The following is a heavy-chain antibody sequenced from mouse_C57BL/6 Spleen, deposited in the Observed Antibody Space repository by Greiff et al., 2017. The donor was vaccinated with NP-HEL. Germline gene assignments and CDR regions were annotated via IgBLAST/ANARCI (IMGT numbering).Heavy chain of an antibody. CDR2: IYPGDGDT. CDR1: GYAFSSSW. V-gene: IGHV1-82*01. Sequence: QVQLKESGPELVKPGASVKISCKASGYAFSSSWMNWVKQRPGKGLEWIGRIYPGDGDTNYNGKFKGKATLTADKSSSTAYMQLSSLTSEDSAVYFCARRSNYDFDVWGTGTTVTVSS. CDR3: ARRSNYDFDV. J-gene: IGHJ1*03. D-gene: IGHD2-5*01.